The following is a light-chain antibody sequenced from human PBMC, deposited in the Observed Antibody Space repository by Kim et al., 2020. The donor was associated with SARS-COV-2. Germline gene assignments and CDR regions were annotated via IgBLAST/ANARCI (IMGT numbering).Light chain of an antibody. Sequence: ASVGDRVTITCRASQTISGYLNWYQQRPGKAPNLLIYAASNLYDGVPSRFSGSGFGTDFTLTIRSLQPEDLASYYCQQSYSAPYTFGQGTKVDIK. J-gene: IGKJ2*01. CDR2: AAS. CDR3: QQSYSAPYT. CDR1: QTISGY. V-gene: IGKV1-39*01.